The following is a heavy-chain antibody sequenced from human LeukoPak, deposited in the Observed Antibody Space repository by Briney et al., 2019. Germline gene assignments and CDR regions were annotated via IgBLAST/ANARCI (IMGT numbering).Heavy chain of an antibody. Sequence: PSETLSLSCAVYGGSFSEYYWSWVRQPPGKGLEWVGEISPSGLTNHNPSLKSRVTISTDTSKNQFSLKLSSVTAADTAVYYCAGYHYLALKYWGHGLLVTVSS. J-gene: IGHJ4*01. CDR3: AGYHYLALKY. CDR1: GGSFSEYY. CDR2: ISPSGLT. D-gene: IGHD1-14*01. V-gene: IGHV4-34*01.